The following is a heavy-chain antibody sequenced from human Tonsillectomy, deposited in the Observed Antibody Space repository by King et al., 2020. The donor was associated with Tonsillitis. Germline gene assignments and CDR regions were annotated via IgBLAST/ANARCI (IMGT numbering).Heavy chain of an antibody. D-gene: IGHD3-22*01. CDR1: GFSVSTSGVG. V-gene: IGHV2-5*02. CDR2: IYWDDDQ. J-gene: IGHJ4*02. Sequence: TLKESGPTLVKPTQTLTLTCTVSGFSVSTSGVGVGWIRQPPGKALEWLALIYWDDDQRYSPSLKSRLTITKDTSKKQVVLTVTNIDPVDTATYYCAHAGYYDSSGYYRLFDYWGQGTLVTVSS. CDR3: AHAGYYDSSGYYRLFDY.